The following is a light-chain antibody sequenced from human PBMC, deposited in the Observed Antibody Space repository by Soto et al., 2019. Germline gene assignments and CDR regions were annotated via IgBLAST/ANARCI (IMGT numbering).Light chain of an antibody. CDR3: QNYNSYSRT. J-gene: IGKJ1*01. CDR1: QNIRSR. V-gene: IGKV1-5*01. CDR2: GAF. Sequence: DFQMTQSPSTLSASVGDRVTITCRASQNIRSRLAWFQQKPGKAPKLLISGAFSLESGVPSRFSGSGSGTEFTLTISSLQPDDFATYYCQNYNSYSRTFGQGTKVDIK.